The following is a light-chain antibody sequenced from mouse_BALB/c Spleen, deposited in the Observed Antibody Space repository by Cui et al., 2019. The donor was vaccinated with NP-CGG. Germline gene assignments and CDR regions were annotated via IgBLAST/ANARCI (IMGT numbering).Light chain of an antibody. CDR2: GTN. J-gene: IGLJ1*01. CDR3: ALWYGNHWV. CDR1: IGAVTTSNY. Sequence: QAVVTQESALTTSPGETVTLTCRSSIGAVTTSNYANWVQEKPDHLFTGLIGGTNNRAPGVPARFSGSLIGDKAALTITGAQTEDEAIYFCALWYGNHWVFGGGSKLTVL. V-gene: IGLV1*01.